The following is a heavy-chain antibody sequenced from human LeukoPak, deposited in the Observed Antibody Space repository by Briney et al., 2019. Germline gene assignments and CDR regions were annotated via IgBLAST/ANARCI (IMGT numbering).Heavy chain of an antibody. D-gene: IGHD1-26*01. V-gene: IGHV4-39*01. CDR2: VYYSGNT. CDR1: GGSISGSIYY. CDR3: ARHGSGSYYNFFDY. J-gene: IGHJ4*02. Sequence: PSETLSLTGTVSGGSISGSIYYWGWIRQPPGKGLEWIGSVYYSGNTHYNPSLKSRVTISVDTSKNQFSLNLNSVTAADGGVYFCARHGSGSYYNFFDYWGQGSLVTVS.